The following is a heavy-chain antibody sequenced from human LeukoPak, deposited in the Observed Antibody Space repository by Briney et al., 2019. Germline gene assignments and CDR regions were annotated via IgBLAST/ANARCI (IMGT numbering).Heavy chain of an antibody. J-gene: IGHJ4*02. D-gene: IGHD6-19*01. V-gene: IGHV4-59*01. CDR2: IYYSGST. CDR1: GGSISRYY. Sequence: SETLSLTCTVSGGSISRYYWSWIRQPPGKGLEWIGYIYYSGSTNYNPSLESRVTISVDTSKNQFSLKLSSVTAADTAVYYCARDPGYSSGWHHYFDYWGQGTLVTVSS. CDR3: ARDPGYSSGWHHYFDY.